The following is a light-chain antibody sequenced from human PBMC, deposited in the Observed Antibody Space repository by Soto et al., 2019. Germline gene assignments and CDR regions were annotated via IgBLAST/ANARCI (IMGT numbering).Light chain of an antibody. V-gene: IGKV1-16*02. CDR1: QGVSNY. J-gene: IGKJ4*01. CDR3: QQYSSYPFT. CDR2: EVS. Sequence: DIPMTQSPSSLSASVGDRVTITCRASQGVSNYVAWFQQKPGKAPKSLIYEVSSLQSGVPSKFSGSGSGTDFTLTISSLQPADFATYYCQQYSSYPFTFGGGTKVEIK.